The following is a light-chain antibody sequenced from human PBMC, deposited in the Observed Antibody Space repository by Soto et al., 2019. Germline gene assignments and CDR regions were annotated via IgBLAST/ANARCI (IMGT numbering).Light chain of an antibody. V-gene: IGLV1-44*01. CDR2: SNN. Sequence: QSVLTQPPSASGTPGQRVTISCSGSSSNIGSNTVNWYQQLPGTAPKLLIYSNNQRPSGVPDRFSGSKSGTSACLAISGLQSEDEADYYCAAWDDSLNGTYVFGTGTKLNVL. J-gene: IGLJ1*01. CDR1: SSNIGSNT. CDR3: AAWDDSLNGTYV.